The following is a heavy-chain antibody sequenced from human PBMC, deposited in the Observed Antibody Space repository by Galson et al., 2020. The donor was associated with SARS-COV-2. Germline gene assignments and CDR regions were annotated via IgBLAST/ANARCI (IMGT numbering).Heavy chain of an antibody. CDR1: GFTFSNYV. CDR2: ISYDGSKE. CDR3: AKSYDVKPWIYDAFDV. V-gene: IGHV3-30*18. J-gene: IGHJ3*01. Sequence: TGGSLRLSCAASGFTFSNYVMHWVRQAPGKGLEWVAVISYDGSKEYYEESVKGRFTISRDNSQNTNYLQINSLRPEDTAMYYCAKSYDVKPWIYDAFDVWGKGTMVTVSS. D-gene: IGHD5-12*01.